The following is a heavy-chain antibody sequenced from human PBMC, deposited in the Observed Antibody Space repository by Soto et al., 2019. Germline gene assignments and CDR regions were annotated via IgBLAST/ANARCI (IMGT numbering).Heavy chain of an antibody. D-gene: IGHD5-18*01. V-gene: IGHV1-2*04. CDR3: ARSAADTAMVYYYYGMDV. CDR2: INPNSGGT. CDR1: GYTFTGYY. J-gene: IGHJ6*02. Sequence: ASVKVSCKASGYTFTGYYMHWMRQAPGQGLEWMGWINPNSGGTNYAQKFQGWVTMTRDTSISTAYMELSRLRSDDTAVYYCARSAADTAMVYYYYGMDVWGQGTTVTVSS.